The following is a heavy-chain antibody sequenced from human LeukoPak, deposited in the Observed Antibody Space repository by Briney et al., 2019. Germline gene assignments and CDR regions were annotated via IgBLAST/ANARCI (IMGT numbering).Heavy chain of an antibody. V-gene: IGHV4-59*01. D-gene: IGHD4-17*01. CDR2: IYYSGST. CDR3: ARVYGDYYYYGMDV. J-gene: IGHJ6*02. Sequence: SETLSLTCTVSGGSISSYYWSWIRQPPGKGLEWIGYIYYSGSTNYNPSLKSRVTISVDTSKNQFSLKLSSVTAADTAVYYCARVYGDYYYYGMDVWGQGTTVTVS. CDR1: GGSISSYY.